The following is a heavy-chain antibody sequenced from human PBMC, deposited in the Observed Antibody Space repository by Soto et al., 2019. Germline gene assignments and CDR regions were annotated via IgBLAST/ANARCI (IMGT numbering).Heavy chain of an antibody. D-gene: IGHD3-22*01. V-gene: IGHV1-69*13. Sequence: ASVKVSCKASGGTFSSYAISWVRQAPGQGLEWMGGIIPIFGTANYAQKFQGRVTITADESTSTAYMELSSLRSEDTAVYYCARAGSAYYYDSSGYYYWFDPWGQGTLVTVSS. CDR2: IIPIFGTA. CDR3: ARAGSAYYYDSSGYYYWFDP. CDR1: GGTFSSYA. J-gene: IGHJ5*02.